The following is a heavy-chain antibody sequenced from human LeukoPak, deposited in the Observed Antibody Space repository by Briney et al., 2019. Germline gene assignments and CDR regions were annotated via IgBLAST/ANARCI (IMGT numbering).Heavy chain of an antibody. D-gene: IGHD6-13*01. V-gene: IGHV1-2*02. CDR2: INPNSGGT. CDR3: ARVTIAAEPLNNFDY. J-gene: IGHJ4*02. Sequence: GASVKVSCNASGYTFTGYYIHWVRQAPGQGLEWMGWINPNSGGTNYAQKFQGRVTMTRDTSISTAYMELSRLRSDDTAVYYCARVTIAAEPLNNFDYWGQGTLVTVSS. CDR1: GYTFTGYY.